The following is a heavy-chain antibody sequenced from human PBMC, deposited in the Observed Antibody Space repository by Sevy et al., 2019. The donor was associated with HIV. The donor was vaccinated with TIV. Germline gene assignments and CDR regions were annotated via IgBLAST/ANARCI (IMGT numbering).Heavy chain of an antibody. V-gene: IGHV1-69*13. CDR1: GGTFSSYA. Sequence: ASVKVSCKASGGTFSSYAISWVRQAPGQGLEWMGGIIPIFGTANYAQKFQGRVTITADESTSTAYMELSSLRSEDTAVYYGARDEILEWLVTRHYYYYGMDVWGQGTTVTVSS. CDR2: IIPIFGTA. D-gene: IGHD3-3*01. J-gene: IGHJ6*02. CDR3: ARDEILEWLVTRHYYYYGMDV.